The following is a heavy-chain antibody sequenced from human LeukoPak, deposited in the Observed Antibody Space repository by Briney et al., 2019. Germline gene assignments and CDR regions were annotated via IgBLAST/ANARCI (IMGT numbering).Heavy chain of an antibody. CDR3: ARVSAAGTGFLDL. V-gene: IGHV3-7*01. Sequence: SGGSLRPSCAASGFTFINAWMAWVRQAPGKGLEGVANIKQDGSAQNYVDSVKGRLTTSRDNAKNSLFLQMNSLRVEDTALYYCARVSAAGTGFLDLWGRGTLVLVSA. CDR2: IKQDGSAQ. CDR1: GFTFINAW. J-gene: IGHJ2*01. D-gene: IGHD6-13*01.